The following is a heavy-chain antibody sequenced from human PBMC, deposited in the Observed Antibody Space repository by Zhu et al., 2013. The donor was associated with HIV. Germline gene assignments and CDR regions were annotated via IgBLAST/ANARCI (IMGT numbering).Heavy chain of an antibody. CDR3: AREAVAGMRDYYYGMDV. V-gene: IGHV1-69*01. Sequence: QVQLVQSGAEVKKPGSSVKVSCKASGGTFSSYAISWVRQAPGQGLEWMGGIIPIFGTANYAQKFQGRVTITADESTSTAYMELSSLRSEDTAVYYCAREAVAGMRDYYYGMDVWGPKGTHGHRLL. CDR2: IIPIFGTA. D-gene: IGHD6-19*01. J-gene: IGHJ6*01. CDR1: GGTFSSYA.